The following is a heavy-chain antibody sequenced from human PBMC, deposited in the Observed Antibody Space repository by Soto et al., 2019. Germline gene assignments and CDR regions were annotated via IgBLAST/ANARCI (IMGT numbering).Heavy chain of an antibody. Sequence: GGSLRLSCAASGFTFSSYAMSWVRQAPGKGLEWVSAISGSGGSTYYADSVKGRFTISRDNSKNTLYLQMNSLRAEDTAAYYCAKYYDSSGYYYVPFDYWGQGTLVTVSS. V-gene: IGHV3-23*01. CDR2: ISGSGGST. D-gene: IGHD3-22*01. J-gene: IGHJ4*02. CDR1: GFTFSSYA. CDR3: AKYYDSSGYYYVPFDY.